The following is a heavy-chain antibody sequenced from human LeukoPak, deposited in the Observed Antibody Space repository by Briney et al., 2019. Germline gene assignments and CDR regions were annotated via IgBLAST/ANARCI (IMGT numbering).Heavy chain of an antibody. J-gene: IGHJ3*02. Sequence: SETLSLTCVVSGYSMGSGYYWGWIRQPPGKGLEWIGSIYHSGSTYHNPSLKSRVTISVDTSKNQFSLKLSSVTAADTAVYYCARVRGSYYGVRAFDIWGQGTMVTVSS. CDR3: ARVRGSYYGVRAFDI. CDR2: IYHSGST. CDR1: GYSMGSGYY. D-gene: IGHD1-26*01. V-gene: IGHV4-38-2*01.